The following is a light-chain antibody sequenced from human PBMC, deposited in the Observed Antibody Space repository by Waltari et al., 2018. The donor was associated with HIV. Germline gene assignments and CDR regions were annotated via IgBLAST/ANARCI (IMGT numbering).Light chain of an antibody. J-gene: IGLJ3*02. Sequence: QSVLTQPPSASGTPGQRVTISCSGSSSNIGSNYIYWYQQLPGTAPKLLIYRNNQRPSGVPGRFSGSKSGTSASLAISGLRSEDEADYSCAAWDDSLSGWVFGGGTKLTVL. CDR2: RNN. CDR1: SSNIGSNY. CDR3: AAWDDSLSGWV. V-gene: IGLV1-47*01.